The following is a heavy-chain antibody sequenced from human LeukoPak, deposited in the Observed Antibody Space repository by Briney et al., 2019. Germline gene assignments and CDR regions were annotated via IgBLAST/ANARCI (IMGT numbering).Heavy chain of an antibody. V-gene: IGHV5-51*01. CDR2: IYPGDSDT. D-gene: IGHD3-10*01. Sequence: GESLKISCKGSGYSFTSYWIGWVRQMPGKALEWMGIIYPGDSDTRYSPSFQGQVTISADKSISTAYLQWSSLKASDTAMYYCARTTMVRGVTRHFDYWGQGTLVTVSS. CDR1: GYSFTSYW. J-gene: IGHJ4*02. CDR3: ARTTMVRGVTRHFDY.